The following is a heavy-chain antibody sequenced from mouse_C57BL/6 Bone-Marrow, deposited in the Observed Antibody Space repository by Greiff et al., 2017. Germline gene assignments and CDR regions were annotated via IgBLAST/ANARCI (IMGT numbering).Heavy chain of an antibody. CDR1: GYTFTSYW. CDR3: AREWGAMDY. V-gene: IGHV1-69*01. CDR2: IDPSDSYT. Sequence: QVQLQQPGAELVMPGASVKLSCKASGYTFTSYWMHWVKQRPGQGLEWIGEIDPSDSYTNYNQKFKGKSTLTVDKSSSTASMQLSSLTSEDSAVYYCAREWGAMDYWGQGTSVTVSS. J-gene: IGHJ4*01.